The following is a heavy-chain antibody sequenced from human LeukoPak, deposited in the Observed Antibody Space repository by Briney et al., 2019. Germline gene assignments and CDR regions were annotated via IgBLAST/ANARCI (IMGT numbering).Heavy chain of an antibody. J-gene: IGHJ3*02. D-gene: IGHD3-16*02. CDR3: ARDIYDYVWGSYLTDAFDI. CDR1: GYTFTGYY. CDR2: INPNSVGT. V-gene: IGHV1-2*06. Sequence: ASVKVSCKASGYTFTGYYMHWVRQAPGQGLEWMGRINPNSVGTNYAQKFQGRVTMTRDTSISTAYMELSRLRSDDTAVYYCARDIYDYVWGSYLTDAFDIWGQGTMVTVSS.